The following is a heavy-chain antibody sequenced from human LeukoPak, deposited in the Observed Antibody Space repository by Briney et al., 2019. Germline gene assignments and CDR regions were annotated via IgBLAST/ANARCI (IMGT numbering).Heavy chain of an antibody. V-gene: IGHV3-23*01. CDR1: GFTFSSYA. CDR3: AKGISGSRPYYFDY. CDR2: ITDSGGST. Sequence: GGSLRLSCVASGFTFSSYAMSWVRQAPGEGLEWVSAITDSGGSTYYADSVKGRFTISRDNSKNTLYLQMNTLRAEDTAIYYCAKGISGSRPYYFDYWGQGTLVTVSS. D-gene: IGHD3-22*01. J-gene: IGHJ4*02.